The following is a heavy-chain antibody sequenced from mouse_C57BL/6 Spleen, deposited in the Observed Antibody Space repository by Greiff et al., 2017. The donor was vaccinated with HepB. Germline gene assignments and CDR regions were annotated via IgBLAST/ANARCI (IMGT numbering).Heavy chain of an antibody. J-gene: IGHJ4*01. CDR2: IYPGSGNT. D-gene: IGHD1-1*01. CDR1: GYTFTDYY. Sequence: VQLQQSGAELVRPGASVKLSCKASGYTFTDYYINWVKQRPGQGLEWIARIYPGSGNTYYNEKFKGKATLTAEKSSSTAYMQLSSLTSEDSAVYFRARWGGGYYGYYAMDYWGQGTSVTVSS. CDR3: ARWGGGYYGYYAMDY. V-gene: IGHV1-76*01.